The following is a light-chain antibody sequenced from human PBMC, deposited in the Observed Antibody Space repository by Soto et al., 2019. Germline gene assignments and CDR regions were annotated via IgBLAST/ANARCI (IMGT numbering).Light chain of an antibody. CDR2: GNS. CDR1: SSNIGAGYD. J-gene: IGLJ1*01. Sequence: SVLTQPPSVYGAPGQRVTISCTGSSSNIGAGYDVHWYQQLPGTAPKVLIYGNSNRPSGVPDRFSGSKSGTSASLAITGLQAEDEADYYCQSYDSSLSGYVFGTGTKVTVL. V-gene: IGLV1-40*01. CDR3: QSYDSSLSGYV.